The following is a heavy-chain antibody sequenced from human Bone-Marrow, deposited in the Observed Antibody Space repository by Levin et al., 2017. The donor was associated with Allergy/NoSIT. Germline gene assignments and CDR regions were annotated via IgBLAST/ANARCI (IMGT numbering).Heavy chain of an antibody. CDR2: IGYDGSKT. D-gene: IGHD6-19*01. CDR3: ARDPGLALAGTAYFDL. J-gene: IGHJ2*01. Sequence: PGGSLRLSCEASEFNFRNFAMHWVRQAPGRGLEWVAVIGYDGSKTYYSDSVKGRFTISRDNSNNTLLLQMSSLKSEDTAVYYCARDPGLALAGTAYFDLWGRGALVTVSS. V-gene: IGHV3-33*08. CDR1: EFNFRNFA.